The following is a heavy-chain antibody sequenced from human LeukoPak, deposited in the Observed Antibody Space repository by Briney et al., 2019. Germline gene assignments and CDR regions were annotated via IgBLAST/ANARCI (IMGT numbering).Heavy chain of an antibody. Sequence: GGSLRLSCAASGFTFSSYSMNWVRQAPGKGLEWVSSISSSSSYIYYADSVKGRFTISRDNAKNSLYLQMNSLRAEDTAVYFCARHYYCSGGICSFDYWGQGTLVTVSS. CDR1: GFTFSSYS. V-gene: IGHV3-21*04. D-gene: IGHD2-15*01. CDR2: ISSSSSYI. J-gene: IGHJ4*02. CDR3: ARHYYCSGGICSFDY.